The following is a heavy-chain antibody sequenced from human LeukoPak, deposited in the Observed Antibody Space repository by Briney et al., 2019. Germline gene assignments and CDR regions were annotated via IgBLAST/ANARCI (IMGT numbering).Heavy chain of an antibody. CDR3: ADITDDY. CDR2: IYTDGST. D-gene: IGHD1-20*01. Sequence: PGGSLRLSCVASGFTVSNKYISWVRQAPGKGLEWVSVIYTDGSTNHADSVKGRFTISRDNSKNTLYLQMNSLRAEDTAAYYCADITDDYWGQGTLVTVSS. CDR1: GFTVSNKY. V-gene: IGHV3-53*01. J-gene: IGHJ4*02.